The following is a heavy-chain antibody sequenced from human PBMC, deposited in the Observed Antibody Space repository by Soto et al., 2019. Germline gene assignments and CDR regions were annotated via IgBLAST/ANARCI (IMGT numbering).Heavy chain of an antibody. CDR2: VHYSGNT. D-gene: IGHD6-13*01. Sequence: QIQLHESGPGLVKPSQTLSLTCTVSGGSIRSGDYYWSWIRQTPERGLEWCGYVHYSGNTFYNPSHKSRATISLDTSRNQFSLNLSSVTAAGSAVYYCAREIMAADHFDYWGQGALVTVSS. J-gene: IGHJ4*02. CDR1: GGSIRSGDYY. CDR3: AREIMAADHFDY. V-gene: IGHV4-30-4*01.